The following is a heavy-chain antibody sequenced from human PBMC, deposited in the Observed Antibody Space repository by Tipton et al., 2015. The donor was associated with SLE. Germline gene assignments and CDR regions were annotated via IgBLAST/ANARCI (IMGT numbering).Heavy chain of an antibody. CDR3: ARVVAERLGLDF. J-gene: IGHJ4*02. Sequence: TLSLTCAVYGGSFSGYYWSWIRQPPGKGLEWIGYISYTGNTNFNPSLKSRVTMSVATSKNQFSLRLTSVTAADTAVYFCARVVAERLGLDFWGQGILVSVSS. D-gene: IGHD3-16*01. CDR1: GGSFSGYY. V-gene: IGHV4-59*08. CDR2: ISYTGNT.